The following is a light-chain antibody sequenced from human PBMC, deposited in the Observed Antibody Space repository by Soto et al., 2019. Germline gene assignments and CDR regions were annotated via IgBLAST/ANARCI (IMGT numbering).Light chain of an antibody. Sequence: VLTQSPGTLSLSPGERTTLSCRASQNIRGNELAWYKQKPGQPPRLLIYRGSSRAPGIPDRFSGRGSGTEFTLPTTRLEHEDYAVYYCQDYRTSAPRTFGQGTRVEIK. CDR2: RGS. J-gene: IGKJ1*01. CDR1: QNIRGNE. V-gene: IGKV3-20*01. CDR3: QDYRTSAPRT.